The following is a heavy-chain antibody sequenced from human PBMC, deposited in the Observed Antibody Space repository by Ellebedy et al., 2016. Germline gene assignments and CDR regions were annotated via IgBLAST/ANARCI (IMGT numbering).Heavy chain of an antibody. V-gene: IGHV1-2*04. Sequence: ASVKVSCKASGYTFTGYYIHWVRQAPGQGLEWMGWINPNSGGTRYAQKFQGWVTMTMDTSITTGYMELRRLRSDDTAVYYCARGMVEGVTSRGGFDFWGQGTLLTVSS. CDR1: GYTFTGYY. J-gene: IGHJ4*02. CDR2: INPNSGGT. D-gene: IGHD2-15*01. CDR3: ARGMVEGVTSRGGFDF.